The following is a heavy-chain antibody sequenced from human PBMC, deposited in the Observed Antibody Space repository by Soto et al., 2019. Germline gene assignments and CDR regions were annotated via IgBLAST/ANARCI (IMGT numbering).Heavy chain of an antibody. V-gene: IGHV3-21*01. CDR2: LSPDSAYI. J-gene: IGHJ4*02. CDR1: GFTFTSYS. CDR3: ARGGTADPFDF. Sequence: GSLRLSCAASGFTFTSYSMNWVRQSPGNGLEWVSSLSPDSAYIYYADSVKGRFTISRDNDKSSLFLRLGSLRAEDTAVYYCARGGTADPFDFWGQGTLVNVSS.